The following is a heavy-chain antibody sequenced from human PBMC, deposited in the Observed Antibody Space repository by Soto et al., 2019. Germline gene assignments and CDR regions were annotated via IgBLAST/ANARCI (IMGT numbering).Heavy chain of an antibody. V-gene: IGHV4-34*01. CDR2: INHSGST. J-gene: IGHJ4*02. Sequence: PSETLSLTCAVYGGSFSGYYWSWIRQPPGKGLEWIGEINHSGSTNYNPSLKSRVTISVDTSKNQFSLKLSSVTAADTAVYYCARKLFRRLGLDYWGQGTLVTVSS. D-gene: IGHD6-19*01. CDR1: GGSFSGYY. CDR3: ARKLFRRLGLDY.